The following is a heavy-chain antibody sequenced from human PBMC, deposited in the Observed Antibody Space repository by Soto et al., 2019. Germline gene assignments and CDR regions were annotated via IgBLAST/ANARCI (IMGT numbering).Heavy chain of an antibody. V-gene: IGHV2-5*01. Sequence: SGPTLVNPTQTLTPTCTFSGFSLSTSGVGVGWIRQPPGKALEWLALIYWNDDKRYSPSLKSRLTITKDTSKNQVVLTMTNMDPVDTATYYCAHRSTIFGQNWFDPWGQGTLVTVSS. CDR3: AHRSTIFGQNWFDP. CDR1: GFSLSTSGVG. D-gene: IGHD3-3*01. J-gene: IGHJ5*02. CDR2: IYWNDDK.